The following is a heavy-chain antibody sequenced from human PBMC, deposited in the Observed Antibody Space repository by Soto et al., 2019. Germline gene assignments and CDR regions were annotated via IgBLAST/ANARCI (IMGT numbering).Heavy chain of an antibody. CDR2: ISGSGGST. Sequence: EVQLLESGGGLVQPGGSLRLSCAASGFTFSSYAMSWVRQAPGKGLEWVSAISGSGGSTYYADSVKGRFTISRDNSKNTLYLQMNSLRAEDTAVYYCAKDRPGGYDFWSGYYPRTDYWGQGTLVTVSS. D-gene: IGHD3-3*01. CDR1: GFTFSSYA. J-gene: IGHJ4*02. CDR3: AKDRPGGYDFWSGYYPRTDY. V-gene: IGHV3-23*01.